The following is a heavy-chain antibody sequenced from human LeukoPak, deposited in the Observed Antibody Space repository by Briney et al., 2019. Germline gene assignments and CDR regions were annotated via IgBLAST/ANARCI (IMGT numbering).Heavy chain of an antibody. Sequence: GASVKVSCKASGGTFSSYAISWVRQAPGQGLEWMGRIIPIFGTANYAQKFQGRVTITTDESTSTAYMELSSLRSEDTAVYYCARSNAGRWLQFAPFDYWGQGTLVTVSS. CDR1: GGTFSSYA. J-gene: IGHJ4*02. CDR3: ARSNAGRWLQFAPFDY. D-gene: IGHD5-24*01. CDR2: IIPIFGTA. V-gene: IGHV1-69*05.